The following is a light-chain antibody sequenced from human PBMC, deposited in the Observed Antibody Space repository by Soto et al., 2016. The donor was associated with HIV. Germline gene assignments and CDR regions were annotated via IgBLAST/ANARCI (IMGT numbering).Light chain of an antibody. CDR1: KLGDKF. J-gene: IGLJ1*01. Sequence: SYELTQPPSVSVSPGQTANISCSGDKLGDKFVCWYQQRPGQSPLLVIYHDKKRPSGIPERFSGSNSGNTATLTISGTQAMDEADYYCQAWDSTTASFGSGTKVTV. V-gene: IGLV3-1*01. CDR2: HDK. CDR3: QAWDSTTAS.